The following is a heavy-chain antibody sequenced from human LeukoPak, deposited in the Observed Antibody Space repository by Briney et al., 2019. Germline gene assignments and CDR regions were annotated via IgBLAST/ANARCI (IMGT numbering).Heavy chain of an antibody. V-gene: IGHV4-34*01. D-gene: IGHD4-11*01. CDR1: VGFFSAYY. CDR3: ARTTVTTDDAFDI. J-gene: IGHJ3*02. CDR2: INHSGST. Sequence: SETLSLTCAVYVGFFSAYYWSWIRRPPGKGRECIGEINHSGSTNYDPSLESPVTISVDTSKNQFCLKLSSVTAADTAVYYCARTTVTTDDAFDIWGQGTMVTVSS.